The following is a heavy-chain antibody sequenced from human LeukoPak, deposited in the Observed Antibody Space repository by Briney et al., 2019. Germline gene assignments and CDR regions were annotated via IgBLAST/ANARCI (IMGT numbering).Heavy chain of an antibody. CDR2: NRSYNCNT. J-gene: IGHJ4*02. V-gene: IGHV1-18*01. D-gene: IGHD2-2*01. CDR1: GYTFTSYG. Sequence: GASVKVSCKASGYTFTSYGISWVRQARGQGLEGMGWNRSYNCNTNYAQKLQGRVTMTTDTSTSTDYMELRSLRSDDTAVYYCARDLIRYCSSTSCSPFDYWGQGTLVTVSS. CDR3: ARDLIRYCSSTSCSPFDY.